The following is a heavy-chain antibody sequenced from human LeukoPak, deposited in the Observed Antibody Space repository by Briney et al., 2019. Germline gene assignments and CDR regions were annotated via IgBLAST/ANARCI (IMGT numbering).Heavy chain of an antibody. Sequence: GGSLRPSCAASGFTFSSYSMNWVRQAPGKGLEWVSSISSSSSYIYYADSVKGRFTISRDNAKNSLYLQMNSLRAEDTAVYYCARDTSLYYYDSSGHAGYGGQGTLVTVSS. V-gene: IGHV3-21*01. CDR2: ISSSSSYI. J-gene: IGHJ4*02. CDR1: GFTFSSYS. D-gene: IGHD3-22*01. CDR3: ARDTSLYYYDSSGHAGY.